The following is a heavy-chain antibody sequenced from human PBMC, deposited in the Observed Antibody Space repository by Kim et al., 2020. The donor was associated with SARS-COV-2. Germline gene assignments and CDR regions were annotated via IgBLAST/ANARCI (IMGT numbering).Heavy chain of an antibody. V-gene: IGHV4-59*13. D-gene: IGHD1-1*01. CDR2: IYHSGIT. J-gene: IGHJ4*02. CDR3: SGSRVATGFDK. Sequence: SETLSLTCSVSVGSISSYYWSWIRQPPGTGLEWIGYIYHSGITNTNPTLRSRVTISVDTSKNQFSLNLNFVIAADTAVYFCSGSRVATGFDKWGQGTLVTVSS. CDR1: VGSISSYY.